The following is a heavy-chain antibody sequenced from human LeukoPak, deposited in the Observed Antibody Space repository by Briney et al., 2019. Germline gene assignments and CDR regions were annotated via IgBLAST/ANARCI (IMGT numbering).Heavy chain of an antibody. Sequence: GESLKISCKGSGYSFTSYWLGWVRQMPGKGLEWMGIIYPGDSDTRYSPSFQGQVTISADKSISTAYLQWSSLKASDTAMYYCARHARRYSSGWYYFDYWGQGTLVTVSS. CDR3: ARHARRYSSGWYYFDY. CDR2: IYPGDSDT. J-gene: IGHJ4*02. V-gene: IGHV5-51*01. CDR1: GYSFTSYW. D-gene: IGHD6-19*01.